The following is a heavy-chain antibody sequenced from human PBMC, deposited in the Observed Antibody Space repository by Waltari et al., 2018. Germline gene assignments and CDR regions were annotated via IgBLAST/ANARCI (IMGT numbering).Heavy chain of an antibody. Sequence: QVQLVQSGAEVKKPGSSVKVSCKASGGTFSSYAISWVRQAPGQGLEWMGGIIPIFGTANDAQKFQGRVTITTDESTSTAYMELSSLRSEDTAVYYCARAPYISYGSGSYYKVLGWFDPWGQGTLVTVSS. CDR3: ARAPYISYGSGSYYKVLGWFDP. D-gene: IGHD3-10*01. V-gene: IGHV1-69*05. CDR1: GGTFSSYA. CDR2: IIPIFGTA. J-gene: IGHJ5*02.